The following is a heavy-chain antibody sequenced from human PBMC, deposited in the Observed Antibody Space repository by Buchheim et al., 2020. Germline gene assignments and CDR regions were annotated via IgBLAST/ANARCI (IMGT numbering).Heavy chain of an antibody. CDR1: GYTFTGYY. J-gene: IGHJ6*02. CDR3: ARTCSGGSCYHYYGMDV. D-gene: IGHD2-15*01. Sequence: QVQLVQSGAEVKKPGASVKVSCKASGYTFTGYYMHWVRQAPGQGLEWMGWINPNSGGTNSAQKFQGRVTMTRDTSISTAYMELSRLTSDDTAVYYCARTCSGGSCYHYYGMDVWGQGTT. CDR2: INPNSGGT. V-gene: IGHV1-2*02.